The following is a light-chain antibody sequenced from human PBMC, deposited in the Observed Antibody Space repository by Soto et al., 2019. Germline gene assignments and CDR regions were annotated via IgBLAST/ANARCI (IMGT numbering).Light chain of an antibody. CDR1: QSISSSF. CDR3: QQYNSWPPGT. Sequence: EIVLTQSPGILSLSPGERASLSCGASQSISSSFLAWYQQKPGQAPRLLIYGASSRATGIPDRFSGTGSETDFTLTISRLEPEDFAVYYCQQYNSWPPGTFGQGTKVDIK. J-gene: IGKJ2*01. CDR2: GAS. V-gene: IGKV3-20*01.